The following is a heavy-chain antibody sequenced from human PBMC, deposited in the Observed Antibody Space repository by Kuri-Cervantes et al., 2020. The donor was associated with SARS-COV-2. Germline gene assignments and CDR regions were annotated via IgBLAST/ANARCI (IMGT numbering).Heavy chain of an antibody. CDR1: GYTFTGYY. Sequence: ASVKVFCKASGYTFTGYYMHWVRQAPGQGLEWMGWINPNSGGTNYAQKFQGRVTMTRDTSISTAYMELSRLRSDDTAVYYCARGGIAARLVFDYWGQGTLVTVSS. CDR2: INPNSGGT. CDR3: ARGGIAARLVFDY. V-gene: IGHV1-2*02. D-gene: IGHD6-6*01. J-gene: IGHJ4*02.